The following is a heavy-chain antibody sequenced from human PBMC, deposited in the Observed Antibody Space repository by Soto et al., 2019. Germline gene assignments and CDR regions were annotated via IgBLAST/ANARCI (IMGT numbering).Heavy chain of an antibody. D-gene: IGHD6-13*01. CDR1: GGTFSSYA. V-gene: IGHV1-69*06. Sequence: SVKVSCKASGGTFSSYAISWVRQAPGQGLEWMGGIIPIFGTANYAQKFQGRVTITADKSTSTAYMELSSLRSEDTAVYYCASIAAAGHVFDYWGQGTLVTVSS. J-gene: IGHJ4*02. CDR3: ASIAAAGHVFDY. CDR2: IIPIFGTA.